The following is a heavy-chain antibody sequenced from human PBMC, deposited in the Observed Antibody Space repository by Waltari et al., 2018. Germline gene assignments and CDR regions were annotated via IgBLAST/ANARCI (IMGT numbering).Heavy chain of an antibody. V-gene: IGHV4-59*01. CDR1: GGSISSYY. CDR3: ARFSGSYYAFDI. D-gene: IGHD1-26*01. Sequence: QVQLQESGPGLVKPSETLSLTCTVSGGSISSYYWSWIRQPPGKGLEWIGYIYYSGSTNYNPSLKSRVTISVDTSKNQFSLKLSSVTAADTAVYYSARFSGSYYAFDIWGQGTMVTVSS. J-gene: IGHJ3*02. CDR2: IYYSGST.